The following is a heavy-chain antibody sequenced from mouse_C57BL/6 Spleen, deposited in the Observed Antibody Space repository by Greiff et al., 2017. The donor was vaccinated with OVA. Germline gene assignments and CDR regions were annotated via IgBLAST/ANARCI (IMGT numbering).Heavy chain of an antibody. CDR3: ARSGGDYAMDY. CDR2: IYPGDGDT. D-gene: IGHD3-1*01. Sequence: VMLVESGPELVKPGASVKISCKASGYAFSSSWMNWVKQRPGKGLEWIGRIYPGDGDTNYNGKFKGKATLTADKSSSTAYMQLSSLTSEDSAVYFCARSGGDYAMDYWGQGTSVTVSS. CDR1: GYAFSSSW. J-gene: IGHJ4*01. V-gene: IGHV1-82*01.